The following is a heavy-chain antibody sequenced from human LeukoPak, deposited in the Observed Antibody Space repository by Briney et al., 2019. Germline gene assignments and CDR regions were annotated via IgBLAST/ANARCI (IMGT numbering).Heavy chain of an antibody. CDR2: IYTSGST. D-gene: IGHD2-2*01. J-gene: IGHJ5*02. CDR1: GGSISSYY. V-gene: IGHV4-4*07. CDR3: ARVVIVPAAMSWWFDP. Sequence: SETLSLTCTVSGGSISSYYWSWIRQPAGKGLEWIGRIYTSGSTNYNPSLKGRVTMSVDTSKNQFSLKLSSVTAADTAVYYCARVVIVPAAMSWWFDPWGQGTLVTVSS.